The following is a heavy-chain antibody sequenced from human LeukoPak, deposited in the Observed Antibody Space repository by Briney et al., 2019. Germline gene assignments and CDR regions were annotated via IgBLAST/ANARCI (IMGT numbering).Heavy chain of an antibody. CDR2: IYPGDSDT. CDR1: GYSFTTYW. V-gene: IGHV5-51*01. D-gene: IGHD3-9*01. Sequence: GESLKISCKASGYSFTTYWIGWVRQMPGKGLEWMGIIYPGDSDTRYSPSFQGQVTISADKSISTAYLQWSSLKASDTAMYYCARRYYDILTKGAFDIWGQGTMVTVSP. CDR3: ARRYYDILTKGAFDI. J-gene: IGHJ3*02.